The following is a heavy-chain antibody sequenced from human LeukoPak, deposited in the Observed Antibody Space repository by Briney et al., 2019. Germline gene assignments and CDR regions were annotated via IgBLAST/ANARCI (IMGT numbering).Heavy chain of an antibody. D-gene: IGHD2-8*01. CDR2: IYYSGST. V-gene: IGHV4-39*01. Sequence: SETLSLTCTVSGGSISSSSYYWGWIRQPPGKGLEWIGSIYYSGSTYYNPSLKSRVTISVDTSKNQFSLKLSSVTAADTAVYYCARTQNIVLMVYAIPRENAFGIWGQGTMVTVSS. CDR1: GGSISSSSYY. CDR3: ARTQNIVLMVYAIPRENAFGI. J-gene: IGHJ3*02.